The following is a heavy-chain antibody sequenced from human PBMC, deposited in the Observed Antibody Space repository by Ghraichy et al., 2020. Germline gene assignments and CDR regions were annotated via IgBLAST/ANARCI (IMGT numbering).Heavy chain of an antibody. V-gene: IGHV3-48*02. Sequence: GGSLRLSWTASGFTFINVWMNWVRHPPLKGLEWISYFITSISLYYADSVKGRFTLSRDNAKNSVFLHMNSLRDEDTAVYYCARGCKCSSPSCCGVLFATWGQGTLVTGSS. CDR2: FITSISL. D-gene: IGHD2-2*01. CDR1: GFTFINVW. J-gene: IGHJ5*02. CDR3: ARGCKCSSPSCCGVLFAT.